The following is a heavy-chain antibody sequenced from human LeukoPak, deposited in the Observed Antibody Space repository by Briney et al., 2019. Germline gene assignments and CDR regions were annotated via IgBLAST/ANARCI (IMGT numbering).Heavy chain of an antibody. D-gene: IGHD2-2*01. CDR3: ARAALGYCSSTSCYAGGYYYYYMDV. CDR2: ISSSSSTV. V-gene: IGHV3-48*01. Sequence: GGSLRLSCTASGFTFSSYSMNWVRQAPGKGLEWVSYISSSSSTVYYADSVKGRFTISRDNAENSLYLQMNSLRAEDTAVYYCARAALGYCSSTSCYAGGYYYYYMDVWGKGTTVTISS. J-gene: IGHJ6*03. CDR1: GFTFSSYS.